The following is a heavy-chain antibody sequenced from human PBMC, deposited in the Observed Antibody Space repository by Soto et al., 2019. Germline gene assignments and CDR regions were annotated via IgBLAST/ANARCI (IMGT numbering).Heavy chain of an antibody. D-gene: IGHD6-25*01. J-gene: IGHJ1*01. Sequence: PWGSLRLSCAGSGFRFSSSWMSWIRQAPGKGLEWVAHINQGGSQKYYVDSAKGRFTISRDNAKTSLYLQMNNLRAEDTATYYCASWPDAADEEYFHHCGQGTLVTLSS. CDR3: ASWPDAADEEYFHH. CDR1: GFRFSSSW. V-gene: IGHV3-7*03. CDR2: INQGGSQK.